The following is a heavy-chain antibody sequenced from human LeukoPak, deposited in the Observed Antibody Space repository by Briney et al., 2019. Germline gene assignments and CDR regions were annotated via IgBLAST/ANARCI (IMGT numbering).Heavy chain of an antibody. J-gene: IGHJ4*02. D-gene: IGHD3-22*01. CDR1: GGSFSGYY. CDR2: INHSGST. CDR3: ARAGSLIVVVVPFDY. V-gene: IGHV4-34*01. Sequence: SETLSLTCAVYGGSFSGYYWSWVRQPPGKGLEWIGEINHSGSTNYNPSLKSRVTISVDTSKNQFSLKLSSVTAADTAVYYCARAGSLIVVVVPFDYWGQGTLVTVSS.